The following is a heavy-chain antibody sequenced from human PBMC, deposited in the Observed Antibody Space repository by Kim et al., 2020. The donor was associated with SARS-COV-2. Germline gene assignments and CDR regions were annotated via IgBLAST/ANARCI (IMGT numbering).Heavy chain of an antibody. J-gene: IGHJ6*02. D-gene: IGHD3-22*01. Sequence: SETLSLTCTVSGGSISSYYWSWIRQPPGKGLEWIGYIYYSGSTNYNPSLKSRVTISVDTSKNQFSLKLSSVTAADTAVYYCARDPYDSSSKFWGGGMDVWGQGTTVTVSS. V-gene: IGHV4-59*01. CDR2: IYYSGST. CDR3: ARDPYDSSSKFWGGGMDV. CDR1: GGSISSYY.